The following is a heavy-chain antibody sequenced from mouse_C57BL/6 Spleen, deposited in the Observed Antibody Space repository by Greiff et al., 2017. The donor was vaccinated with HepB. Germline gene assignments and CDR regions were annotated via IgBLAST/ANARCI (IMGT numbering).Heavy chain of an antibody. CDR3: ARNGITTVVATRYYYAMDY. CDR1: GYTFTDYN. J-gene: IGHJ4*01. D-gene: IGHD1-1*01. V-gene: IGHV1-22*01. CDR2: INPNNGGT. Sequence: VQLQQSGPELVKPGASVKMSCKASGYTFTDYNMHWVKQSHGKSLEWIGYINPNNGGTSYNQKFKGKATLTVNKSSSTAYMELRSLTSEDSAVYYCARNGITTVVATRYYYAMDYWGQGTSVTVSS.